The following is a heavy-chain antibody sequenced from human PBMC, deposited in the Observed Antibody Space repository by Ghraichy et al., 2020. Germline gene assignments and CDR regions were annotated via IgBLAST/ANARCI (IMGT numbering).Heavy chain of an antibody. J-gene: IGHJ2*01. Sequence: SETLSLTCTVSGYSINSGYYWGWIRQPPGKGLEYIATIHHSGNTFYNPSLKSRATISVDTSKNQFSLKLTSVTAADTAVYYCARDELGIAAYVIGLWGRGTLITVSS. D-gene: IGHD6-6*01. CDR3: ARDELGIAAYVIGL. CDR2: IHHSGNT. CDR1: GYSINSGYY. V-gene: IGHV4-38-2*02.